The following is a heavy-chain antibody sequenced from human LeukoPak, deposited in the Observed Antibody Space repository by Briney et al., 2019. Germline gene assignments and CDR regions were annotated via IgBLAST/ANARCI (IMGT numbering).Heavy chain of an antibody. Sequence: ASVKVSCKASEYTFTSYYMHWVRQAPGQGLEWMGIIIPSGGSTSYAQKFQGRVTMTRDTSTSTVYMELSSLRSEDTAVYYCARWWDDGSGYSYLYGMDVWGQGTTVTVSS. CDR3: ARWWDDGSGYSYLYGMDV. D-gene: IGHD3-22*01. CDR1: EYTFTSYY. CDR2: IIPSGGST. J-gene: IGHJ6*02. V-gene: IGHV1-46*01.